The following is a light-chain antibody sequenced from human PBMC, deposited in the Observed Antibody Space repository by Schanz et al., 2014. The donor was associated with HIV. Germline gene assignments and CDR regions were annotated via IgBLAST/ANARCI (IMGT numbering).Light chain of an antibody. CDR1: QSVSSN. CDR2: GAS. J-gene: IGKJ2*01. V-gene: IGKV3-15*01. Sequence: EIVMTQSPATLSVSPGERATLSCRASQSVSSNLAWYQQKPGQAPRLLIYGASTRATGIPARFSGSGSGTEFTLTISSLQPDDFATYFCQQFHTYPYTFGQGTKLEIK. CDR3: QQFHTYPYT.